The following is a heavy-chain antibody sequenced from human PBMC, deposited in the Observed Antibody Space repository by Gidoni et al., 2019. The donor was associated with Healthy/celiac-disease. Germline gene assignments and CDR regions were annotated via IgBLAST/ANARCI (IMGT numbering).Heavy chain of an antibody. V-gene: IGHV1-69*06. Sequence: SSLKVSCKASGGTFSSYAISCVRQAPGQGLEWMGGIIPIFGTAHYAQKFQGRVTITADKSTSTAYIELSSLRCEDTAVYYCARGVDYVWGSYRELNGGRYYFDYWGQGTLVTVS. CDR1: GGTFSSYA. CDR2: IIPIFGTA. CDR3: ARGVDYVWGSYRELNGGRYYFDY. J-gene: IGHJ4*02. D-gene: IGHD3-16*02.